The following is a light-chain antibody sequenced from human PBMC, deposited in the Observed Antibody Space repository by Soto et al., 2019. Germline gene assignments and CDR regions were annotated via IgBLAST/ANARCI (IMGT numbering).Light chain of an antibody. J-gene: IGKJ5*01. CDR2: DAS. V-gene: IGKV3-11*01. CDR1: QGVSGY. CDR3: QQRRTWLT. Sequence: EIVLTQSPATLSLSPGERATLSCRASQGVSGYLAWYQQKPGQAPRLLIYDASTRASGIPARFSGSGSGTDFTLTISSLEPEDFAVYYCQQRRTWLTFGQGTRLEMK.